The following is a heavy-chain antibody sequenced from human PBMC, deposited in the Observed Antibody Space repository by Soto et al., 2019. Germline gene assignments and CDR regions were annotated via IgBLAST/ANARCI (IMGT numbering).Heavy chain of an antibody. J-gene: IGHJ4*02. CDR2: IRSKANSYAT. CDR3: TSDGGALYCSGGSCYSGSDDY. Sequence: GGSLRLSCAASGFTFSGSAMHWVRQASGKGLEWVGRIRSKANSYATAYAASVKGRFTISRDDSKNTAYLQMNSLKTEDTAVYYCTSDGGALYCSGGSCYSGSDDYWGQGTLVTVSS. D-gene: IGHD2-15*01. CDR1: GFTFSGSA. V-gene: IGHV3-73*01.